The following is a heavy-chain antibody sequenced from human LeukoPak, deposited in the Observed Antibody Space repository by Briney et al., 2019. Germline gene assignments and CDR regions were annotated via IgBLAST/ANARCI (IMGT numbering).Heavy chain of an antibody. CDR3: AAARGGIAARVGDY. V-gene: IGHV3-30*02. CDR2: IRYDGSNK. Sequence: GGSLRLSCAASGFTFSSHGMHWVRQTPAKGLEWVAFIRYDGSNKYYADSVKGRFIISRDNSKNTLFLQMNSLRPEDTAVYYCAAARGGIAARVGDYWGQGTLVTVSS. D-gene: IGHD6-13*01. CDR1: GFTFSSHG. J-gene: IGHJ4*02.